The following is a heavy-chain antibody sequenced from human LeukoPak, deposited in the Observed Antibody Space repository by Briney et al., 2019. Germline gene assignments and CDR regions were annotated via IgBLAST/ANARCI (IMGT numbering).Heavy chain of an antibody. V-gene: IGHV3-30*03. D-gene: IGHD5-18*01. CDR1: GFTFSSYG. J-gene: IGHJ4*02. CDR2: ISYDGSNK. Sequence: GGSLRLSCAASGFTFSSYGMHWVRQAPGKGLEWVAVISYDGSNKYYADSVKGRFTISRDNSKNTLYLQMNSLRAEDTAVYYCARGPLLRGYSYVDYWGQGTLVTVSS. CDR3: ARGPLLRGYSYVDY.